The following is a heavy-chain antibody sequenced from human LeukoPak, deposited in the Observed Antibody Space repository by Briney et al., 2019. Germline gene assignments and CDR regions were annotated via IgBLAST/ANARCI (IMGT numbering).Heavy chain of an antibody. CDR3: ARDSRTPTYDFWSGGYFDY. V-gene: IGHV3-48*01. D-gene: IGHD3-3*01. J-gene: IGHJ4*02. CDR2: ISSSSSTI. CDR1: GFIFSSYS. Sequence: PGGSLRLSCAASGFIFSSYSMNWVRQAPGKGLEWVSYISSSSSTIYYADSVKGRFTISRDNAKNSLYLQMNSLRAEDTAVYYCARDSRTPTYDFWSGGYFDYWGQGTLVTVSS.